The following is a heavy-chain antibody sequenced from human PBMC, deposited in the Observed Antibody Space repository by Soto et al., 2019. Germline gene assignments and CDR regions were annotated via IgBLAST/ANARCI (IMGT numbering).Heavy chain of an antibody. CDR2: IGGYKGNT. V-gene: IGHV1-18*01. CDR1: GYTFTNYG. D-gene: IGHD5-18*01. Sequence: QVQLVQSGAEVREPGASVKVSCKASGYTFTNYGVSWVRQAPGQGLEWMGWIGGYKGNTNYAQKLQGRVTLTTDTSKSTAYMELRSLRSDDTAWYYCAPHTLDTGMPSGYWGQGTLVTVSS. J-gene: IGHJ4*02. CDR3: APHTLDTGMPSGY.